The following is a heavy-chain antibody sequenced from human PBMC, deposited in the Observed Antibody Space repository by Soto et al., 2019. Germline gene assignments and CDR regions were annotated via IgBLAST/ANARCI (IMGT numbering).Heavy chain of an antibody. Sequence: QVQLVESGGGVVQPGRSLRLSCAASGFTFSRYAMHWVRQAPGKGLEWVAVISDDGSNKYYADSVKGRFTISRENSKNTLYLQMNSLRAEDTAVYYWARDFLTYYYYSSGYHYGMDVWGQGTTVTVSS. V-gene: IGHV3-30-3*01. J-gene: IGHJ6*02. CDR2: ISDDGSNK. D-gene: IGHD3-22*01. CDR1: GFTFSRYA. CDR3: ARDFLTYYYYSSGYHYGMDV.